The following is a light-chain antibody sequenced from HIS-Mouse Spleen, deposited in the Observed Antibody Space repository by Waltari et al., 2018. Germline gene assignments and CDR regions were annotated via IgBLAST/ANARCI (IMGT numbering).Light chain of an antibody. CDR1: SSNIGSNP. Sequence: QSVLTQPPSASGTPGQRVPISCSGSSSNIGSNPVNWSQQLPGTAPKRLIYSNNQRPSGVPDRFSGSKSGTSASLAISGLQSEDEADYYCAAWDDSLNGRVFGGGTKLTVL. V-gene: IGLV1-44*01. J-gene: IGLJ3*02. CDR3: AAWDDSLNGRV. CDR2: SNN.